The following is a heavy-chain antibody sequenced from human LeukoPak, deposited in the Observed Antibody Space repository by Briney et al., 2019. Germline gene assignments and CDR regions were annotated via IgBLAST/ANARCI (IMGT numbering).Heavy chain of an antibody. Sequence: SETLSLTCTVSGGSINSYDWGWIRQPPGKGLEWIGYFYYSGNTNYNPSLKSRVTISVDTPKNQFSLKLTSVTAADTAVYYCAGDTIFGAVTDAFDVWGQGTLVTVSS. V-gene: IGHV4-59*01. D-gene: IGHD3-3*01. CDR3: AGDTIFGAVTDAFDV. CDR2: FYYSGNT. J-gene: IGHJ3*01. CDR1: GGSINSYD.